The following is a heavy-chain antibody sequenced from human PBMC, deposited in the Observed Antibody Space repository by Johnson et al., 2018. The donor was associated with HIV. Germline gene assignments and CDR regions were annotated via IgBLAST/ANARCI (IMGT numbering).Heavy chain of an antibody. V-gene: IGHV3-23*04. Sequence: VQLVESGGNLIQPGGSLRLSCAASGFTFSSYAMSWVRQAPGKGLEWVAGISGSGGRRYYAASAKGRFTISRDNSENTLYLQMNSLRAEDTAVYYCAKNRHYYDSSGYSDAFDIWGQGTMVTVSS. CDR3: AKNRHYYDSSGYSDAFDI. D-gene: IGHD3-22*01. J-gene: IGHJ3*02. CDR1: GFTFSSYA. CDR2: ISGSGGRR.